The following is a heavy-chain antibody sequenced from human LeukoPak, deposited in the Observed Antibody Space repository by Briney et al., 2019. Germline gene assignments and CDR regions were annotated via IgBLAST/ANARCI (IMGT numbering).Heavy chain of an antibody. CDR3: ARTITFGGVIVDAFDI. CDR2: IYTSGST. J-gene: IGHJ3*02. CDR1: GGSISSGSYY. D-gene: IGHD3-16*02. Sequence: SETLSLTCTVSGGSISSGSYYWGWIRQPAGKGLEWIGRIYTSGSTNYNPSLKSRVTISVDTSKNQFSLKLSSVTAADTAVYYCARTITFGGVIVDAFDIWGQGTMVTVSS. V-gene: IGHV4-61*02.